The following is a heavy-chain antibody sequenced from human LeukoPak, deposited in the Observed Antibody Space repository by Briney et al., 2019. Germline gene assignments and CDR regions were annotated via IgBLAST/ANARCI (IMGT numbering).Heavy chain of an antibody. J-gene: IGHJ3*02. D-gene: IGHD2-8*01. V-gene: IGHV1-2*02. CDR2: INPNSGDT. Sequence: ASVKVSCKASGYTFTAYYVHWVRQAPGQGLEWMGWINPNSGDTNYAQKFQGRVTMTRDTSINTAYPDLSRLRSDDTAVYYCAIMGDTFDIWGQGTKVTVSS. CDR1: GYTFTAYY. CDR3: AIMGDTFDI.